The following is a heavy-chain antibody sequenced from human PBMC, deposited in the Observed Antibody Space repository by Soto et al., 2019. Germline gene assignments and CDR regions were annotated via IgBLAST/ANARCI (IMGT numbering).Heavy chain of an antibody. D-gene: IGHD3-10*01. CDR2: ISGSGGST. CDR1: GFTFSSYA. V-gene: IGHV3-23*01. CDR3: AKGGKAERVSGVRGSGSYPPAGSGYYYGMDV. J-gene: IGHJ6*02. Sequence: EVQLLESGGGLVQPGGSLRLSCAASGFTFSSYAMSWVRQAPGKGLEWVSAISGSGGSTYYADSVKGRFTISRDNSKNTLYLQMNSLRAEDTAVYYCAKGGKAERVSGVRGSGSYPPAGSGYYYGMDVWGQGTTVTVSS.